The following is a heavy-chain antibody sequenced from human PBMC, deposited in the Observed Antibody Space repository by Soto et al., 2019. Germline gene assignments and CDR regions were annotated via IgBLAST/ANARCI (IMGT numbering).Heavy chain of an antibody. CDR2: IYSSGST. CDR3: ARGLVEWCNDY. V-gene: IGHV4-31*03. D-gene: IGHD2-8*01. CDR1: GDSISTGAYY. J-gene: IGHJ4*02. Sequence: PSETLSLTCTVSGDSISTGAYYWSWIWQLPEKGLEWIGNIYSSGSTEYNPPLKSRLTVSIDTSQNQFSLRLNSMTAADTAVYFCARGLVEWCNDYWGRGTLVTVSS.